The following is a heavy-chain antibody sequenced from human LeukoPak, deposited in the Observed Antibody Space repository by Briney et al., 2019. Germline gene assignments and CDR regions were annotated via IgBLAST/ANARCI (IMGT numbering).Heavy chain of an antibody. CDR3: ARDPGGPDFFDF. CDR1: GFAFNNYG. V-gene: IGHV3-30*04. J-gene: IGHJ4*02. CDR2: ISLDGSNQ. Sequence: PGGSLRLSCAASGFAFNNYGIHWVCQAPGKGLKWVTFISLDGSNQFYADSVKGRFTISRDSSKNMVYLQLSGLRPEDTAIYYCARDPGGPDFFDFWGQGTLVTVSS. D-gene: IGHD4-23*01.